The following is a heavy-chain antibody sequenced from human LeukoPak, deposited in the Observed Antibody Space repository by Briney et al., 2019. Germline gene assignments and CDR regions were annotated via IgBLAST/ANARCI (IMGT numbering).Heavy chain of an antibody. CDR3: AKDWGRFLEWLLRLGSYYMDV. CDR2: IRYDGSNK. D-gene: IGHD3-3*01. Sequence: GGSLRLSCAASGFTFSSYGMHWVRQAPGKGLEWVAFIRYDGSNKYYADSVKGRFTISRDNSKNTLYLQMNSLRAEDTAVYYCAKDWGRFLEWLLRLGSYYMDVWGKGTTVTVSS. J-gene: IGHJ6*03. CDR1: GFTFSSYG. V-gene: IGHV3-30*02.